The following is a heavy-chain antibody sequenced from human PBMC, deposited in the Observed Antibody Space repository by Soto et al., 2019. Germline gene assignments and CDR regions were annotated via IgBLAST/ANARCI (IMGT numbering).Heavy chain of an antibody. D-gene: IGHD3-16*01. J-gene: IGHJ4*02. CDR1: GFTFSNYA. CDR2: ISGSGGRS. CDR3: ANAYFVWSSEQPYYFDY. Sequence: EVQLLDSGGGLVQPGGSLRLSCAASGFTFSNYAMTWVRQGPGKGLEWVSGISGSGGRSYYADSVKGRFTISRDNSKGTLYLQMNSLRAEDTAVYDCANAYFVWSSEQPYYFDYWGRGTLVTVSS. V-gene: IGHV3-23*01.